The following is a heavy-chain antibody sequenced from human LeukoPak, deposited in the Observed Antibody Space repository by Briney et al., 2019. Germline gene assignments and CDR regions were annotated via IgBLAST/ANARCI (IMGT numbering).Heavy chain of an antibody. V-gene: IGHV3-30*02. Sequence: QSGGSLRLSCAASGFTFSSYGMHWVRQAPGKGLEWVAFIRYDGSNKYYADSVKGRFTISRDNSKNTLYLQMNSLRAEDTAVYYCAKGQFRWLVVVAASRRGAFDYWGQGTLVTVPS. CDR2: IRYDGSNK. D-gene: IGHD2-15*01. CDR1: GFTFSSYG. J-gene: IGHJ4*02. CDR3: AKGQFRWLVVVAASRRGAFDY.